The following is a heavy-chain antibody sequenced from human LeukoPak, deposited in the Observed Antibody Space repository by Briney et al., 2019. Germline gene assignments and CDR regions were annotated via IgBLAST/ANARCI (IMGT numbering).Heavy chain of an antibody. Sequence: GGSLRLSCAASGFTFSSYGMHWVRQAPGKGLGWVALISYDGSNKYYADSVKGRFTISRDNSKNTLYLQMNGLRPEDTAVYYCARDPLDISRWANAFDIWGQGTMATVSS. J-gene: IGHJ3*02. CDR3: ARDPLDISRWANAFDI. V-gene: IGHV3-30*03. CDR2: ISYDGSNK. D-gene: IGHD2-2*03. CDR1: GFTFSSYG.